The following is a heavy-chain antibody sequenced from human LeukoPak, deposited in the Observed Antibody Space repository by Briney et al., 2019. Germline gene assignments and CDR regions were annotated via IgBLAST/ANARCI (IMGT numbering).Heavy chain of an antibody. J-gene: IGHJ4*02. Sequence: GGSLRLSCAASGFTFSSYSMNWVRRAPGKGLEWVSSISSSSSYIYYADSVKGRFTISRDNAKNSLYLQMNSLRAEDTAVYYCARDHAAMVPYFDYWGQGTLVTVSS. CDR3: ARDHAAMVPYFDY. D-gene: IGHD5-18*01. V-gene: IGHV3-21*01. CDR2: ISSSSSYI. CDR1: GFTFSSYS.